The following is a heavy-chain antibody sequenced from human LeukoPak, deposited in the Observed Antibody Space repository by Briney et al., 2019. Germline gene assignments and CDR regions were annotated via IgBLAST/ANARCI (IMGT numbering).Heavy chain of an antibody. CDR2: IWYDGSNK. CDR3: AKAAYGDYVNWFDP. CDR1: GFTFSSYG. Sequence: GGSLRLSCAASGFTFSSYGMHWVRQAPGKGLEWVAVIWYDGSNKYYADSVKGRFTISRDNSKNTLYLQMNSLRAEDTAVYYCAKAAYGDYVNWFDPWGQGILVIVSS. J-gene: IGHJ5*02. D-gene: IGHD4-17*01. V-gene: IGHV3-33*06.